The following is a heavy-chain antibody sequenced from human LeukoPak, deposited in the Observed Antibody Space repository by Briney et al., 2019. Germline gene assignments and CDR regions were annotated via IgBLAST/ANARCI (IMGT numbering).Heavy chain of an antibody. V-gene: IGHV3-21*06. D-gene: IGHD5-24*01. CDR2: ITSHTGYM. Sequence: GGSLRLSCAASGFTFSNFAMNWVRQAPGKGLEWISSITSHTGYMFYADSVKGRFTISRDNAMNSLFLQMTNLRAEDTAVYYCARHGDNSYSFDHWGQGVLVTVSS. CDR3: ARHGDNSYSFDH. J-gene: IGHJ4*02. CDR1: GFTFSNFA.